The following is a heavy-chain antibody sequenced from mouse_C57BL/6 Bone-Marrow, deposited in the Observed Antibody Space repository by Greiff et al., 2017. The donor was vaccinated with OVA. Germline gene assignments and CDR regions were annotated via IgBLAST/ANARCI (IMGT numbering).Heavy chain of an antibody. Sequence: VHLVESGAELARPGASVKMSCKASGYTFTSYTMHWVKQRPGQGLEWIGYINPSSGYTKYNQKFKDKATLTADKSSSTAYMQLSSLTSEDSAVYYCARKRDYDYWGQGTTLTVSS. V-gene: IGHV1-4*01. CDR3: ARKRDYDY. CDR2: INPSSGYT. CDR1: GYTFTSYT. D-gene: IGHD2-4*01. J-gene: IGHJ2*01.